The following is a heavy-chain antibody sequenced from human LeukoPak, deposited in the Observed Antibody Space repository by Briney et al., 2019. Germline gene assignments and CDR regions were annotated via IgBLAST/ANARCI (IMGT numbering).Heavy chain of an antibody. CDR3: ARHDSTVVSAQDY. Sequence: GESLKISCKGSGYRFTDFWIGWVRQMPGKGLEWMRIIYPGDSDTRYSPSFQGQVTISVDKSISTAYLQWASLRASDTAVYYCARHDSTVVSAQDYWGQGTLITVSS. CDR1: GYRFTDFW. V-gene: IGHV5-51*01. D-gene: IGHD4-23*01. J-gene: IGHJ4*02. CDR2: IYPGDSDT.